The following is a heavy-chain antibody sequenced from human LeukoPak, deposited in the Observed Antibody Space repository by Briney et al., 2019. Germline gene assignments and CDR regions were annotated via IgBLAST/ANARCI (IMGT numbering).Heavy chain of an antibody. CDR1: GFTVNNYE. D-gene: IGHD2-21*02. CDR3: VRGRLLRSTNYFAY. CDR2: ISEGATTI. Sequence: GGSLRLSCAASGFTVNNYEMHWVRQAPGKGLEWISYISEGATTINYADSVWGRFTISRDNAQNSVHLQMNSLRDEDTAVYYCVRGRLLRSTNYFAYWGQGALVTVPS. V-gene: IGHV3-48*03. J-gene: IGHJ4*02.